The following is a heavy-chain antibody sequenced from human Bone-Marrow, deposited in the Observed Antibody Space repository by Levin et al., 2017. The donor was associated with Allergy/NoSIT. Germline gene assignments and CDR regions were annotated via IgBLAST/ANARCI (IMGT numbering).Heavy chain of an antibody. CDR1: GFTFSSYA. V-gene: IGHV3-23*01. D-gene: IGHD3-9*01. J-gene: IGHJ4*02. CDR3: AKEAGELRYFDWLTGFDY. Sequence: GGSLRLSCAASGFTFSSYAMSWVRQAPGKGLEWVSAISGSGGSTYYADSVKGRFTISRDNSKNTLYLQMNSLRAEDTAVYYCAKEAGELRYFDWLTGFDYWGQGTLVTVSS. CDR2: ISGSGGST.